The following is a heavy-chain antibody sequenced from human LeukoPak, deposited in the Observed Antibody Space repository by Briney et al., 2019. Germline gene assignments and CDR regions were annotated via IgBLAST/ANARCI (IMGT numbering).Heavy chain of an antibody. J-gene: IGHJ4*02. V-gene: IGHV3-23*01. D-gene: IGHD2-15*01. CDR1: GFTVSSNY. Sequence: PGGSLRLSCAASGFTVSSNYMSWVRQAPGKGLEWVSAISGSSGRTYYADSVRGRFTISRDNPKNTLYLQMNSLRAEDTALYYCAKWGCSGDNCYPFDYWGQGTLVTVSS. CDR3: AKWGCSGDNCYPFDY. CDR2: ISGSSGRT.